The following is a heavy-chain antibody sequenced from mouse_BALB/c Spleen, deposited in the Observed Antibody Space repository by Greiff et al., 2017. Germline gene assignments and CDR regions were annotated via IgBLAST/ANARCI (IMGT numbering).Heavy chain of an antibody. CDR3: ARDHYGGYYAMDY. V-gene: IGHV14-3*02. J-gene: IGHJ4*01. Sequence: EVKLMESGAELVKPGASVKLSCTASGFNITDTYMHWVKQRPEQGLEWIGRIDPANGNTKYDPKFQGKATITADTSSNTAYLQLSSLTSEDTAVYYCARDHYGGYYAMDYWGQGTSVTVSS. CDR1: GFNITDTY. D-gene: IGHD1-1*01. CDR2: IDPANGNT.